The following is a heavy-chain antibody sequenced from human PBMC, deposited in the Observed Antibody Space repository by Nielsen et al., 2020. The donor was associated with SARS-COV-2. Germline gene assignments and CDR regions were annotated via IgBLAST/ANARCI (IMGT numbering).Heavy chain of an antibody. CDR3: ARDMGWEAYYYGMDV. CDR2: IYSGGST. J-gene: IGHJ6*02. V-gene: IGHV3-53*01. Sequence: WIRQPPGKGLEWVSVIYSGGSTYYADSVKGRFTISRDNSKNTLYLQMNSLRAEDTAVYYCARDMGWEAYYYGMDVWGQGTTVPSP. D-gene: IGHD1-26*01.